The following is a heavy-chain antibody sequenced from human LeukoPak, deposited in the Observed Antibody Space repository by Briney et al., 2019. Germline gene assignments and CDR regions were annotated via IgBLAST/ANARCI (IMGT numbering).Heavy chain of an antibody. CDR1: GGSISSGDYY. D-gene: IGHD1-26*01. Sequence: PSETLSLTCTVSGGSISSGDYYWSWIRQPPGKGLEWIGYIYYSGSTYYTPSLRGRVTISVDTSKNQFSLNLSSVTAADTAVYYCAKAPPVGAHYFDYWGQGTLVTVSS. J-gene: IGHJ4*02. V-gene: IGHV4-30-4*01. CDR3: AKAPPVGAHYFDY. CDR2: IYYSGST.